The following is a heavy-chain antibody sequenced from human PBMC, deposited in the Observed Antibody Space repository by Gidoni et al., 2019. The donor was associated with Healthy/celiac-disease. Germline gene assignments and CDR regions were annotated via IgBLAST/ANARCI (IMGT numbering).Heavy chain of an antibody. Sequence: VQLVEPGGGVVQPGRSLRLSCAHSGVTVSSHAMSWVRQAPGKGLEWVSAISGSGGSTYCADSVKGRFTISRDNSKNTLYLQMNSLRAEDTAVYYCAKDLGNDFWSGYYFDYWGQGTLVTVSS. J-gene: IGHJ4*02. CDR1: GVTVSSHA. D-gene: IGHD3-3*01. CDR2: ISGSGGST. CDR3: AKDLGNDFWSGYYFDY. V-gene: IGHV3-23*04.